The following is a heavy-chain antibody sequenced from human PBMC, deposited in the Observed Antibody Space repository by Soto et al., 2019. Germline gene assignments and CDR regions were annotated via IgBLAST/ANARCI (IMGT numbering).Heavy chain of an antibody. CDR1: GFTVSSNY. J-gene: IGHJ4*02. Sequence: TGGSLRVSCAASGFTVSSNYMSWVRQAPGKGLEWVSVIYSGGSTYYADSVKGRFTISRDNSKNTLYLQMNSLRAEDTAVYYCARLMTTVTINDYWGQGTLVTVSS. D-gene: IGHD4-17*01. V-gene: IGHV3-53*01. CDR3: ARLMTTVTINDY. CDR2: IYSGGST.